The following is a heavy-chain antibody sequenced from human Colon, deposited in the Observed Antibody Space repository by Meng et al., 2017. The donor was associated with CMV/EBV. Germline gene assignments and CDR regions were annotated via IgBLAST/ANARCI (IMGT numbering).Heavy chain of an antibody. CDR3: ARDPVGGAWIHDAFDI. CDR2: ISSGSTI. V-gene: IGHV3-48*03. D-gene: IGHD3-16*01. Sequence: SLKISCAASGFTFSSYEMNWVRQAPGKGLEWISYISSGSTIYYADSVKGRFTISRDNAKNSLYLQMNSLRAEDTAVYYCARDPVGGAWIHDAFDIWGQGTMVTVSS. J-gene: IGHJ3*02. CDR1: GFTFSSYE.